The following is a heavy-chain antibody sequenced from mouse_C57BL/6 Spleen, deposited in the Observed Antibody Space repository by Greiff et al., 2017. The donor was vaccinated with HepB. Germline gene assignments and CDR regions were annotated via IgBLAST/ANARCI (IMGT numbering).Heavy chain of an antibody. V-gene: IGHV1-18*01. J-gene: IGHJ1*03. CDR1: GYTFTDYN. Sequence: EVKLVESGPELVKPGASVKIPCKASGYTFTDYNMDWVKQSHGKSLEWIGDINPNNGGTIYNQKFKGKATLTVDKSSSTAYMELRSLTSEDTAVYYCAREKLWLRRSYWYFDVWGTGTTVTVSS. CDR3: AREKLWLRRSYWYFDV. CDR2: INPNNGGT. D-gene: IGHD2-2*01.